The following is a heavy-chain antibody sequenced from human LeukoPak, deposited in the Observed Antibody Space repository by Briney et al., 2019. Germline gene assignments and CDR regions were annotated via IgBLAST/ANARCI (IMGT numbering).Heavy chain of an antibody. CDR1: GFTFNDYY. D-gene: IGHD5-18*01. Sequence: GGSLRLSCAASGFTFNDYYMSWIRQAPGKGLEWISYIGSSGGSINYADSVKGRFTISRDNAKNTLYLQMNSLRAEDTAVYYCAKSVDTAMVDDFDYWGQGTLVTVSS. CDR2: IGSSGGSI. J-gene: IGHJ4*02. CDR3: AKSVDTAMVDDFDY. V-gene: IGHV3-11*01.